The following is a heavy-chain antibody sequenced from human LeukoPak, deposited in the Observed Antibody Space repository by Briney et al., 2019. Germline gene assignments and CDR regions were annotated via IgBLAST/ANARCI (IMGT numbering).Heavy chain of an antibody. CDR3: AKDGISGPAAIPSFYFDY. J-gene: IGHJ4*02. CDR1: GFTFSSYA. Sequence: PGGSLRLSRAPSGFTFSSYAMSWVRQAPGKGLGWVSAISGSGGRTYYADSVKGRFTISRDNYKNTLYLQMSSLRAEETAVYYCAKDGISGPAAIPSFYFDYWGQGTLVTVSS. D-gene: IGHD2-2*01. CDR2: ISGSGGRT. V-gene: IGHV3-23*01.